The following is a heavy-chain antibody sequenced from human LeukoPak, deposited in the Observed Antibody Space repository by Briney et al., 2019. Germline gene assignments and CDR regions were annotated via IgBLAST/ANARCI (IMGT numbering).Heavy chain of an antibody. CDR3: VNEIRPNDY. CDR2: ISTSSSTI. J-gene: IGHJ4*02. Sequence: GGSLRLSCAASGFTFSSYSMSWVRQAPGKGLEWISYISTSSSTIYYADSVKGRLTISRDNGKNSLYLQMNSLRAEDTALYYCVNEIRPNDYWGQGTLVTVSS. D-gene: IGHD3-16*01. CDR1: GFTFSSYS. V-gene: IGHV3-48*01.